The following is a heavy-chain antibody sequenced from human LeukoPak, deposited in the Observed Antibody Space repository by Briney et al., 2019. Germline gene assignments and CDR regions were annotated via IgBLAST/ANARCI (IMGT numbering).Heavy chain of an antibody. CDR3: AKVGLATAGGDAFDI. J-gene: IGHJ3*02. CDR1: GFTFSNYG. D-gene: IGHD5-12*01. CDR2: ISYDGSNK. Sequence: GRSLRLSCAASGFTFSNYGMHWVRQAPGKGLEWVAVISYDGSNKYYADSVKGRFTISRDNSKNTLYLQMNSLRAEDTAVYYCAKVGLATAGGDAFDIWGQGTMVTVSS. V-gene: IGHV3-30*18.